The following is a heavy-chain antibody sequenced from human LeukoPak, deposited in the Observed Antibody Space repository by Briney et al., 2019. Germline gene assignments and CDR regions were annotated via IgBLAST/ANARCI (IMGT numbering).Heavy chain of an antibody. CDR1: GGSIGNYY. Sequence: SETLSLTCTVSGGSIGNYYWSWVRQPPGKGLELIAYIYYSGSTNYNPSFKSRVTISLDTSKNQIYLRLSSVTAADTAVYYCARKTDLGWFDPWGQGTLVTVSS. J-gene: IGHJ5*02. CDR2: IYYSGST. D-gene: IGHD2-21*02. CDR3: ARKTDLGWFDP. V-gene: IGHV4-59*08.